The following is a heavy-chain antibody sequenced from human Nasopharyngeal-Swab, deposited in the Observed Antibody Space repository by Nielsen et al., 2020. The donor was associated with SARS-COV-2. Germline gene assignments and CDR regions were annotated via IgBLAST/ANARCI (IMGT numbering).Heavy chain of an antibody. J-gene: IGHJ4*02. D-gene: IGHD5-18*01. V-gene: IGHV3-30*18. CDR2: ISYDGSNK. CDR3: AKGPYGYSYGAYYFDY. Sequence: GESLKISCSASGFHFNNFGMHWVRQAPGKGLEWVAVISYDGSNKYYADSVKGRFTISRDNSKNTMYLQMNSLRAEDTAVYYFAKGPYGYSYGAYYFDYWGQGTLVTVSS. CDR1: GFHFNNFG.